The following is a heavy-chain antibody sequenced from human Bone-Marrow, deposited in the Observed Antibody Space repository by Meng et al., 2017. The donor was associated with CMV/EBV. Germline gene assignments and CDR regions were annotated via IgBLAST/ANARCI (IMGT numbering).Heavy chain of an antibody. CDR2: ISAYNGYT. D-gene: IGHD5-18*01. CDR3: AISSKPQQLWYSHFDY. Sequence: ASVKVSCKTAGYTFKNYAINWLRQAPGQGLEWMGWISAYNGYTNFAQKFQGRVTITADKSTSTAYMELSSLRSEDTAMYYCAISSKPQQLWYSHFDYWGQGTLVTVSS. J-gene: IGHJ4*02. V-gene: IGHV1-18*01. CDR1: GYTFKNYA.